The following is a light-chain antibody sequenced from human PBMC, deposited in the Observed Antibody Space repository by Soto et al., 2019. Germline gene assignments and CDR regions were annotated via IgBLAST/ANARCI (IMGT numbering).Light chain of an antibody. Sequence: DIQMTQSPSSLSASVGDTVTITCRASQDISIFLAWFQQKPGKAPESLIFSASSLQSGVPSKFSGSGSGTDVTLTISNLQPEDFATYYCQQYHSYPGTFGGGTKVEIK. CDR3: QQYHSYPGT. V-gene: IGKV1-16*02. CDR1: QDISIF. CDR2: SAS. J-gene: IGKJ4*01.